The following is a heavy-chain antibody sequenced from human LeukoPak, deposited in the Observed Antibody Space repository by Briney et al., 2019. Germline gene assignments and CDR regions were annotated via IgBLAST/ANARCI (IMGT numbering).Heavy chain of an antibody. CDR1: GVTFSNYW. CDR2: ISGSGAFT. J-gene: IGHJ4*02. Sequence: GGSLRLSCTASGVTFSNYWMSWVRQAPGKGLEWVSTISGSGAFTKYADSVTGRFTISRDNSKNTMYLQLNSLRAEDTAIYYCAKTYYYDSSGYSHYLAYDYWGQGTLVTVSS. V-gene: IGHV3-23*01. CDR3: AKTYYYDSSGYSHYLAYDY. D-gene: IGHD3-22*01.